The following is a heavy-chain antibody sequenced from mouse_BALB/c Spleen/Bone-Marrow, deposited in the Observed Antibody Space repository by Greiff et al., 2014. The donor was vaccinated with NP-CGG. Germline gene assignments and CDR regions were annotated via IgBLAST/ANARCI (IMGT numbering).Heavy chain of an antibody. V-gene: IGHV1-74*01. CDR3: AGYYIRYYVMES. Sequence: VQLQQSGAELVKPGASVKLSCKASGYMFTSYWMNWVKQRPEQGLEWIGRIDPYGSATHYNNKFKDKAILTVDKSSNTAYMQLSSVASDVSAVYCCAGYYIRYYVMESWGQGTSVTVSP. CDR1: GYMFTSYW. J-gene: IGHJ4*01. CDR2: IDPYGSAT. D-gene: IGHD2-12*01.